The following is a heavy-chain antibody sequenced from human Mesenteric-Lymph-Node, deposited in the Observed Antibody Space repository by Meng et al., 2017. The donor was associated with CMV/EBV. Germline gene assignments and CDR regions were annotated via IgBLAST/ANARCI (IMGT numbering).Heavy chain of an antibody. CDR1: GFTFSNLW. V-gene: IGHV3-7*01. CDR2: INQDGSEK. CDR3: ADPPVGF. D-gene: IGHD4-23*01. J-gene: IGHJ1*01. Sequence: ESLKISCAASGFTFSNLWMTWVRQAPGKGLERVAHINQDGSEKYYVDSVKGRFTISRDNAKSTLYLQMNSLRADDTAVYFCADPPVGFWGQGTLVTVSS.